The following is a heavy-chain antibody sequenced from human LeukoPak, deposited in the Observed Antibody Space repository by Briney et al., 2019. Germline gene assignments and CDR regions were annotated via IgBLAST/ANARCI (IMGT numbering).Heavy chain of an antibody. CDR1: GGSISSSNW. Sequence: SETLSLTCAVSGGSISSSNWWSWVRQPPGKGLEWIGEIYHSGSTNYNPSLKSRVTVSVDKSKNQFSPKLSSVTAADTAVYYCARTGYSSSWYFDYWGQGTLVTVSS. D-gene: IGHD6-13*01. J-gene: IGHJ4*02. CDR3: ARTGYSSSWYFDY. CDR2: IYHSGST. V-gene: IGHV4-4*02.